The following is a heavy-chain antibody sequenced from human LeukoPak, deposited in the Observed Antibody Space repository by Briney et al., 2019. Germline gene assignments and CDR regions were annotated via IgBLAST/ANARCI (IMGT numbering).Heavy chain of an antibody. CDR3: ARALYYDSSGYYENFDY. D-gene: IGHD3-22*01. CDR1: GYTFTGYY. Sequence: ASVKVSCKASGYTFTGYYMHWVRQAPGQGLEWMGWINPNSGGTNYAQKFQGRVTMTRDTSISTAYMELSRLRSDDTSVYYCARALYYDSSGYYENFDYWGQGTLVTVSS. CDR2: INPNSGGT. J-gene: IGHJ4*02. V-gene: IGHV1-2*02.